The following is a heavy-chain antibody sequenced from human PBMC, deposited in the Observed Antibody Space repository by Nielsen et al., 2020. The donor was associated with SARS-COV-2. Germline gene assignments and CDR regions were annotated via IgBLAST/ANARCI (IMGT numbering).Heavy chain of an antibody. CDR2: ISRVDT. Sequence: ASVKVSCKTSGYTFSNYVLSWVRQAPGQGLEWMGWISRVDTMYPQKLRGRLTITIESYTNTAYIELSSLTSDDTAVYYCARDCSGGPCYATYWGQGTLVTVSS. J-gene: IGHJ4*02. D-gene: IGHD2-15*01. CDR1: GYTFSNYV. V-gene: IGHV1-18*01. CDR3: ARDCSGGPCYATY.